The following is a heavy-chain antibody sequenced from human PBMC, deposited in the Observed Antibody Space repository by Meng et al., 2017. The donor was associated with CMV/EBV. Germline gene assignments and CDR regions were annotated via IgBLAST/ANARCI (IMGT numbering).Heavy chain of an antibody. CDR1: GFTFSDYY. D-gene: IGHD6-19*01. CDR3: VRSSGWSLFDY. V-gene: IGHV1-2*02. J-gene: IGHJ4*02. Sequence: QVHVVQSGAEMKQPGASVQVSGTTSGFTFSDYYIHWVRQAPGQGLEWMGWVNSNNDATNYARKFQGRVSMTRDTSISTAHMELSRLMSDDTAVYYCVRSSGWSLFDYWGQGTLVTVSS. CDR2: VNSNNDAT.